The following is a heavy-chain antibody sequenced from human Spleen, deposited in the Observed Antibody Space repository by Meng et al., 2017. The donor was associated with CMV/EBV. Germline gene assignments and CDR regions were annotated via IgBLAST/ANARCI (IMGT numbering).Heavy chain of an antibody. D-gene: IGHD4-17*01. CDR1: GFSFSSYE. J-gene: IGHJ4*02. CDR2: IGPRGTTT. CDR3: VREDYGDYFFDT. Sequence: GESLKISCAASGFSFSSYEIHWVRQAPGKGLEWISYIGPRGTTTNYADSVKGRFIISRDTPKNSVYLQMNSLRAEDTAVYYCVREDYGDYFFDTWGQGTLVTVSS. V-gene: IGHV3-48*03.